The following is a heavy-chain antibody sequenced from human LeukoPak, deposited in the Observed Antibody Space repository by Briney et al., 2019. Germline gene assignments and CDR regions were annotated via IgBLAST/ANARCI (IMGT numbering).Heavy chain of an antibody. D-gene: IGHD3-22*01. V-gene: IGHV3-48*01. J-gene: IGHJ4*02. CDR1: GFTFSSYS. Sequence: PGGSLRLSCAASGFTFSSYSMNWVRQAPGKGLEWVSYISSSSSTIYYADSVKGRFTISRDNAKNSLYLQMNSLRAEDTAVYYCARYPYYDSSGSNKREDYWGQGTLGTVSS. CDR2: ISSSSSTI. CDR3: ARYPYYDSSGSNKREDY.